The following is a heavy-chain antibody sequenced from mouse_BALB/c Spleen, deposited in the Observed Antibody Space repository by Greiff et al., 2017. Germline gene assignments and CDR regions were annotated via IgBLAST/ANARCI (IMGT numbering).Heavy chain of an antibody. Sequence: DVKLVESGGGLVKPGGSLKLSCAASGFAFSSYDMSWVRQTPEKRLEWVAYISSGGGSTYYPDTVKGRFTISRDNAKNTLYLQMSSLKSEDTAMYYCANYAMDYWGQGTSVTVSS. J-gene: IGHJ4*01. CDR3: ANYAMDY. V-gene: IGHV5-12-1*01. CDR2: ISSGGGST. CDR1: GFAFSSYD.